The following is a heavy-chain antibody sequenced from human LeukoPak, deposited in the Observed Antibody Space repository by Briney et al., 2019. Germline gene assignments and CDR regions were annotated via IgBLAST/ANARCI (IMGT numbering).Heavy chain of an antibody. CDR3: ARHIMIGRFGYCSSTSCYYQAFDI. CDR2: IYYSGST. J-gene: IGHJ3*02. D-gene: IGHD2-2*01. CDR1: GGSISSSSYY. V-gene: IGHV4-39*01. Sequence: SETLSLTXTXSGGSISSSSYYWGWIRQPPGKGLEWIGSIYYSGSTYYNPSLKSRVTISVDTSKNQFSLKLSSVTAADTAVYYCARHIMIGRFGYCSSTSCYYQAFDIWGQGTMVTVSS.